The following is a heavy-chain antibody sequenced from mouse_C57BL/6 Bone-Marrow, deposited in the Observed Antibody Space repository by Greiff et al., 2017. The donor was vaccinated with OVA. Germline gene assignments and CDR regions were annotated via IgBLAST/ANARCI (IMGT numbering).Heavy chain of an antibody. V-gene: IGHV5-17*01. D-gene: IGHD1-1*01. Sequence: EVMLVESGGGLVKPGGSLKLSCAASGFTFSDYGMHWVRQAPEKGLEWVAYISSGSSTIYYADTVKGRFTISRDNAKNTLFLQMTSLRSEDTAMYYCARWYYGSSLYYAMDYWGQGTSVTVSS. CDR3: ARWYYGSSLYYAMDY. CDR1: GFTFSDYG. J-gene: IGHJ4*01. CDR2: ISSGSSTI.